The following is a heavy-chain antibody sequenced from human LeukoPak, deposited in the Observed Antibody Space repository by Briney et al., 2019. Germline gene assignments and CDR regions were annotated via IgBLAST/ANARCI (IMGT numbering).Heavy chain of an antibody. CDR1: GGSISSSSYY. D-gene: IGHD3-16*01. V-gene: IGHV4-39*01. J-gene: IGHJ5*02. CDR3: ARRGYDYVWGSYRYNWFDP. CDR2: IYYSGST. Sequence: SETLSLTCTVSGGSISSSSYYWGWIRQPPGKGLEWIGSIYYSGSTYYNPSLKSRVTISVDTSKNQFSLKLSSVTAADTAVYYCARRGYDYVWGSYRYNWFDPWGQGTLVTVSS.